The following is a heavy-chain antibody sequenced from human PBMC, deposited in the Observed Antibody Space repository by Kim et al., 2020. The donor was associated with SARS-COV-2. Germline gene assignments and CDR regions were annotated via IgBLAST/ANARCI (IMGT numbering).Heavy chain of an antibody. V-gene: IGHV3-11*05. D-gene: IGHD3-10*01. J-gene: IGHJ6*02. Sequence: KGRFTISRDNAKNSLYLQMNSLRAEDTAVYYCARDMVRGVNYYYYGMDVWGQGTTVTVSS. CDR3: ARDMVRGVNYYYYGMDV.